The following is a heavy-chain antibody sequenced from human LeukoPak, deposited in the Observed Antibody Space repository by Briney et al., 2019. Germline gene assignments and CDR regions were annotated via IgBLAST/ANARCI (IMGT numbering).Heavy chain of an antibody. D-gene: IGHD6-19*01. CDR3: ARGGEYRSSGWYDSRHDAFDI. J-gene: IGHJ3*02. V-gene: IGHV1-69*05. Sequence: SVKVSCKASGGTFSSYAISWVRQAPGQGLEWMGRVIPIFGTANYAQKFQGRVTITTDESTSTAYMELSSLRSEDTAVYYCARGGEYRSSGWYDSRHDAFDIWGQGTMVTVSS. CDR1: GGTFSSYA. CDR2: VIPIFGTA.